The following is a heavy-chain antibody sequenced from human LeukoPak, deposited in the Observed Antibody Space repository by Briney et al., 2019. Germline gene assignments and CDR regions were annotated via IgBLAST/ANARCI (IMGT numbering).Heavy chain of an antibody. CDR1: GGSFSGYY. V-gene: IGHV4-34*01. J-gene: IGHJ3*02. Sequence: KPSETLSLTCAVYGGSFSGYYWSWIRQPPGKGLEWIGEINHSGSTNYNPSLKSRVTISVDTSKNQFSLKLSSVTAADTAVYYCARGSRVVVTAIVVAFDIWGQGTMVTVSS. CDR3: ARGSRVVVTAIVVAFDI. D-gene: IGHD2-21*02. CDR2: INHSGST.